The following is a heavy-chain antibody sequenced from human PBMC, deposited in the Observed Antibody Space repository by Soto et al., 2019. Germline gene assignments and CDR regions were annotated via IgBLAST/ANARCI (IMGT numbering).Heavy chain of an antibody. J-gene: IGHJ4*02. CDR1: GSRFSNYV. CDR2: IIPIFNST. V-gene: IGHV1-69*06. D-gene: IGHD2-2*02. Sequence: QVQLVQSGAEVKTPGSSLKVSCKVSGSRFSNYVISWVRQAPGHGLEWLGRIIPIFNSTKYAQSFQGRVTITADKSTSTASLELSSLRPDDRDVYYCAREGRGKKAGYNGLVSLGYWGQGTLVTVSS. CDR3: AREGRGKKAGYNGLVSLGY.